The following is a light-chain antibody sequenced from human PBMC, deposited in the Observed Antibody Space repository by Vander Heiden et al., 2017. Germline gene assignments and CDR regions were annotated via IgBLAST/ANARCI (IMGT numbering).Light chain of an antibody. Sequence: EVVMTQSPATLSVSPGERATLSCRASQSVSSNLAWYQQKPGQAPRLLIHGASTRATGIPARFSGSGSGTEFTLTFSSLQSEDFAVYYCQQDNNWPLTFGGGTKVEIK. V-gene: IGKV3-15*01. CDR3: QQDNNWPLT. CDR2: GAS. J-gene: IGKJ4*01. CDR1: QSVSSN.